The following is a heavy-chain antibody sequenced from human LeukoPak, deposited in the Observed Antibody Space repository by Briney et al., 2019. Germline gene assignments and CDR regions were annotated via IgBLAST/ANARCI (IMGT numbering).Heavy chain of an antibody. CDR2: IWFDGSNH. Sequence: GGSLRLFCAASGFPYNAFAMHWLRQAPGKGVEGVAVIWFDGSNHYYADSVKGRFAVPRDTSLNTLYLQMNNLRAEDTAVYFCAKRGVVIRGILVIGYHQEAYHYDFWGQGVLVTVSS. V-gene: IGHV3-33*06. J-gene: IGHJ4*02. D-gene: IGHD3-10*01. CDR1: GFPYNAFA. CDR3: AKRGVVIRGILVIGYHQEAYHYDF.